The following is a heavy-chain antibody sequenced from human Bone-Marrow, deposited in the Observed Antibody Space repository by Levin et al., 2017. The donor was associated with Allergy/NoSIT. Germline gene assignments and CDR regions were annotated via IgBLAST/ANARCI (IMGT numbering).Heavy chain of an antibody. D-gene: IGHD3-9*01. Sequence: GESLKISCAASGFTFDDYGMSWVRQAPGKGLEWVSGINWNGGSTDYADSVKGRFTISRDNAKNSLYLQMNSLRAEDTALYYCARDGYYNILTGSDAFDIWGQGTMVTVSS. CDR3: ARDGYYNILTGSDAFDI. V-gene: IGHV3-20*04. CDR2: INWNGGST. J-gene: IGHJ3*02. CDR1: GFTFDDYG.